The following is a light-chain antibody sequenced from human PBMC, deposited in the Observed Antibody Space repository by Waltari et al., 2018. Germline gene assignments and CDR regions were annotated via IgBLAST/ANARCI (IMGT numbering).Light chain of an antibody. J-gene: IGLJ2*01. CDR1: SSNIGNNH. CDR3: AAWDDSRSVV. V-gene: IGLV1-47*01. Sequence: QSLLTQSPSASGTPGQRVSISCSGSSSNIGNNHVYWYQHFPGTAPRLLLYDTERRPPGVPERFSAAKSGTSASLAISGLRSEDEADYYCAAWDDSRSVVFGGGTRLTVL. CDR2: DTE.